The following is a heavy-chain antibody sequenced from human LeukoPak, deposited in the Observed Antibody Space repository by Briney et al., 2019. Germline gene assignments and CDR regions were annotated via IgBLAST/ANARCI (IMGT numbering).Heavy chain of an antibody. D-gene: IGHD2-15*01. CDR2: LYNGGDT. Sequence: GGSLRLSCAASGFTVSSNYMSWVRQAPGKGLEWVSILYNGGDTYYGDSVKGRFTISGDNSKNTLYLQMNSLRAEDTAVYYCAKDYCSGGNCFSGCDYWGQGTLVTVSS. CDR3: AKDYCSGGNCFSGCDY. CDR1: GFTVSSNY. V-gene: IGHV3-66*01. J-gene: IGHJ4*02.